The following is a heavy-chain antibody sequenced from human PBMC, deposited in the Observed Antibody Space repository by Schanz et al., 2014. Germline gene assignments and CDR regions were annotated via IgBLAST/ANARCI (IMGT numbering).Heavy chain of an antibody. Sequence: EVQLLESGGGLVQPGGSLRLSCTVSGFTVNNYAMNWVRQAPGRGLEWVSGITRQGTTYYADFVKGRFSISRDLSGNTLYLQNNNLRGDDSAVYYCAKDHPGSGWHAFDVWGQGTQVTVSS. CDR3: AKDHPGSGWHAFDV. V-gene: IGHV3-23*01. CDR2: ITRQGTT. CDR1: GFTVNNYA. D-gene: IGHD6-19*01. J-gene: IGHJ4*02.